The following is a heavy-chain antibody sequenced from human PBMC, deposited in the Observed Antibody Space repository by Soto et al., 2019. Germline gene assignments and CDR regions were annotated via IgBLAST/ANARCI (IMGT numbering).Heavy chain of an antibody. CDR2: INAGNGNT. D-gene: IGHD2-21*02. V-gene: IGHV1-3*01. CDR3: ARSIVVVTAADY. CDR1: GYTSTSYA. J-gene: IGHJ4*02. Sequence: GASVKVSCKASGYTSTSYAMHWVRQAPGQRLEWMGWINAGNGNTKYSQKFQGRVTITRDTSASTAYMELSSLRSEDTAVYYCARSIVVVTAADYWGQGTLVNVSS.